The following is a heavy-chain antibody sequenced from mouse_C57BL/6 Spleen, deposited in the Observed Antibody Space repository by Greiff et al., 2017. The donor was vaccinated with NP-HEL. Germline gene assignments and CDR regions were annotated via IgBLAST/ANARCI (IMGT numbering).Heavy chain of an antibody. CDR2: INPGSGGT. J-gene: IGHJ2*01. CDR1: GYAFTNYL. CDR3: ARYATVVGLDY. D-gene: IGHD1-1*01. V-gene: IGHV1-54*01. Sequence: VQLQQSGAELVRPGTSVKVSCKASGYAFTNYLIEWVKQRPGQGLEWIGVINPGSGGTNYNEKFKGKATLTADKSSSTAYMQLSSLTSEDSAVYFCARYATVVGLDYWGQGTTLTVSS.